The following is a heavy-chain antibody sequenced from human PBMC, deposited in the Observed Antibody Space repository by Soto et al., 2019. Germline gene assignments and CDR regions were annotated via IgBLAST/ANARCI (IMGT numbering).Heavy chain of an antibody. CDR1: GGSISSGGYY. Sequence: SETLSLTCTVSGGSISSGGYYWSWIRQHPGKGLEWIGYIYYSGSTYYNPSLKSRVTISVDTSKNQFSLKLSSVTAADTAVYYCARDRGDTLYYYYGMDVWGQGTTVTVSS. CDR3: ARDRGDTLYYYYGMDV. CDR2: IYYSGST. V-gene: IGHV4-31*03. J-gene: IGHJ6*02.